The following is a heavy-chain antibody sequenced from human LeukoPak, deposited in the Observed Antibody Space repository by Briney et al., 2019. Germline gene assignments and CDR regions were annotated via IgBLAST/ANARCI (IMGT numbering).Heavy chain of an antibody. J-gene: IGHJ3*02. CDR2: ISYDGSNK. CDR3: ARETTAADYYDS. CDR1: GFTFSSYA. V-gene: IGHV3-30-3*01. Sequence: GGSLRLSCAASGFTFSSYATHWVRQAPGKGLEWVAVISYDGSNKYYADSVKGRFTISRDNSKNTLYLQMNSLRTEDTAVYYCARETTAADYYDSWGQGTMVTVSS. D-gene: IGHD3-10*01.